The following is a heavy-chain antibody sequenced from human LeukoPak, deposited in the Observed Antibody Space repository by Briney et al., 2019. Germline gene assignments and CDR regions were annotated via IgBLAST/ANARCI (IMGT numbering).Heavy chain of an antibody. Sequence: ASVKVSCKASGYTFTDYFIHWMRQAPGQGLEWMGWINPTSGGTKYAQDFQGRVTVTRDTTISTAYMELSGLRSDDTAVYYCARLAVFPLWGQGTLVTVSS. D-gene: IGHD3-3*01. CDR1: GYTFTDYF. CDR3: ARLAVFPL. J-gene: IGHJ4*02. V-gene: IGHV1-2*02. CDR2: INPTSGGT.